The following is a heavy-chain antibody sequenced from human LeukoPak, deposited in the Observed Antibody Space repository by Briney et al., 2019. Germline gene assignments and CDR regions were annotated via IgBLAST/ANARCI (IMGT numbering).Heavy chain of an antibody. CDR1: GFTFTTYA. CDR2: ISASGDNT. D-gene: IGHD2-21*01. Sequence: GGSLRLSCAASGFTFTTYAMRWVRQAPGKGLEWVSSISASGDNTYHADSVKGRFIISRDNSKNTFSLQMNSLRAEDTAIYYCAKDHGEWGQGTLVTVSS. CDR3: AKDHGE. V-gene: IGHV3-23*01. J-gene: IGHJ4*02.